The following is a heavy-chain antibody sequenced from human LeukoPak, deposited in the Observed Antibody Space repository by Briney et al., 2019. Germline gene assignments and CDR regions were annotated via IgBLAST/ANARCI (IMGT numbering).Heavy chain of an antibody. CDR1: GFTFSSYS. D-gene: IGHD3-9*01. J-gene: IGHJ3*02. V-gene: IGHV3-48*01. CDR2: ISSSSSTI. CDR3: ARVGTSVLRYFDWFDAFDI. Sequence: GGSLRPSCAASGFTFSSYSMNWVRQAPGKGLEWVSYISSSSSTIYYADSVKGRFTISRDNSKNTLYLQMNSLRAEDTAVYYCARVGTSVLRYFDWFDAFDIWGQGTMVTVSS.